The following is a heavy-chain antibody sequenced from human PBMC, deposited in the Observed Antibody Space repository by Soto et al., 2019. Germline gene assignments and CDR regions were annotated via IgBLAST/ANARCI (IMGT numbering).Heavy chain of an antibody. D-gene: IGHD5-12*01. CDR3: EKRIMATIGQFDS. V-gene: IGHV3-23*01. CDR1: GFTFSSYA. Sequence: GGSLRLSCAASGFTFSSYAMSWVRQAPGKGLEWVSSISGIGHSTYYADSVKGRFTISRDNSKNTLFLQMSSLRAEDTAVYYPEKRIMATIGQFDSWGQGTLVTVSS. CDR2: ISGIGHST. J-gene: IGHJ4*02.